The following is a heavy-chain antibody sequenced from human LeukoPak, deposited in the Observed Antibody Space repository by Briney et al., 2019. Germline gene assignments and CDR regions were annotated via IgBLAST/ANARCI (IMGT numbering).Heavy chain of an antibody. V-gene: IGHV1-46*01. D-gene: IGHD1-26*01. CDR2: INPSGGST. CDR1: GYTFTSYY. Sequence: ASVKVSCKASGYTFTSYYMHWVRQAPGQGLEWMGIINPSGGSTSYAQKFQGRVTMTRDTSISTVYMELSRLRSDDTAVYYCARAGGSYWWFDSWGQGTLVTVSS. CDR3: ARAGGSYWWFDS. J-gene: IGHJ5*01.